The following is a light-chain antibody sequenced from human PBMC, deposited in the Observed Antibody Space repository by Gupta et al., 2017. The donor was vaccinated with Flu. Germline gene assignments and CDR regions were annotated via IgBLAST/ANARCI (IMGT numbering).Light chain of an antibody. J-gene: IGKJ3*01. CDR2: SAS. Sequence: EIVMTQSPATLSVSPGERVTLSCRASQSVAINLAWYQQKPGQAPRLLIYSASARATVIPARLTGSGSGTEFTLTISSLQSEDFALYDCQHYYSWPRLTFGPGTKVDIK. CDR3: QHYYSWPRLT. V-gene: IGKV3-15*01. CDR1: QSVAIN.